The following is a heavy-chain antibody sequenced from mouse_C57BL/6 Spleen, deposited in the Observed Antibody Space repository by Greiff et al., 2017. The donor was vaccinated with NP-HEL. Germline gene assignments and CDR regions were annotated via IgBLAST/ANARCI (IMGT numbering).Heavy chain of an antibody. Sequence: QVQLQQPGTELVKPGASVKLSCKASGYTFTSYWMHWVKQRPGQGLEWIGNINPSNGGTNYNEKFKSKATLTVDKSSSTAYMQLSSLTSEDSAVYYCAREHYYGSRYWYFDVWGTGTTVTVSS. CDR2: INPSNGGT. CDR1: GYTFTSYW. V-gene: IGHV1-53*01. D-gene: IGHD1-1*01. CDR3: AREHYYGSRYWYFDV. J-gene: IGHJ1*03.